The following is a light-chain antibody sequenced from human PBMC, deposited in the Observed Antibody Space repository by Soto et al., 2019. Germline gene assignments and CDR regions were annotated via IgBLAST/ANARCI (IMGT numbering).Light chain of an antibody. CDR1: QSLSYW. CDR2: KAS. V-gene: IGKV1-5*03. CDR3: QQYDRFPYT. J-gene: IGKJ2*01. Sequence: DIQMTQSPSTLSASVGDTVTITCRASQSLSYWLAWYQQKPGQAPKLLIHKASTLESGVPSRFSGSGSGTEFTLTISSLQPDDFATFYCQQYDRFPYTFVQRTKLEIK.